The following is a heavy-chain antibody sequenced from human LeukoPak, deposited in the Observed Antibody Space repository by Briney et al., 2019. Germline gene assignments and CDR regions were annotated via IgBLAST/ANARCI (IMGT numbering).Heavy chain of an antibody. V-gene: IGHV5-51*01. CDR3: ARPQAVAGFYYYYGMDV. J-gene: IGHJ6*02. D-gene: IGHD6-19*01. CDR1: GYSFTSYW. CDR2: VYPGDSDT. Sequence: GESLKISCKGSGYSFTSYWIGWVRQMPGKGLEWMGIVYPGDSDTRYSPSFQGQVTISADKPISTAYLQWSSLKASDTAMYYCARPQAVAGFYYYYGMDVWGQGTTVTVSS.